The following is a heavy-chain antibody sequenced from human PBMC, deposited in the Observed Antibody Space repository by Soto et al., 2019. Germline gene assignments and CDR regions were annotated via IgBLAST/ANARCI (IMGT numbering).Heavy chain of an antibody. Sequence: SETLSLTCAVSGGSISSSNWWSWVRQPPGKGLEWIGEIYHSGSTNYNPSLKSRVTISVDKSKNQFSLKLSSVTAGDTAVYYCARDRPIYSSAQNAAFDIWGQGTMVTVSS. D-gene: IGHD6-25*01. J-gene: IGHJ3*02. V-gene: IGHV4-4*02. CDR2: IYHSGST. CDR1: GGSISSSNW. CDR3: ARDRPIYSSAQNAAFDI.